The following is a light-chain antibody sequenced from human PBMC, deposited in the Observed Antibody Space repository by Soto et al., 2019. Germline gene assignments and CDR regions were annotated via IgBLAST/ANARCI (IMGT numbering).Light chain of an antibody. J-gene: IGKJ1*01. CDR3: HQRRSWPRT. CDR1: QTVFSR. CDR2: ESS. Sequence: EIVLTQSPATLSSSPGERATLSCRASQTVFSRLAWYQHKPGQAPRLLIYESSKRATGLPARFSGSGFRTDFTLTISSLEPEDFAVYYCHQRRSWPRTFGQGTKVDIK. V-gene: IGKV3-11*01.